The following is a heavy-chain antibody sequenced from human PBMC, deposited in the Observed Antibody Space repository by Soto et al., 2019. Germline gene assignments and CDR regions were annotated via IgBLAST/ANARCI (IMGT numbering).Heavy chain of an antibody. J-gene: IGHJ4*02. V-gene: IGHV3-23*01. D-gene: IGHD5-12*01. CDR2: IYGSGGST. Sequence: PGGSLRLSCAASGCTCKDYAMTWVRQAPGKGLEWVSLIYGSGGSTDYADSVKGRFTISRDNSKNMLYVQMNSLRDEDTAVYYCARKDVAFDYWGQGIPITVS. CDR3: ARKDVAFDY. CDR1: GCTCKDYA.